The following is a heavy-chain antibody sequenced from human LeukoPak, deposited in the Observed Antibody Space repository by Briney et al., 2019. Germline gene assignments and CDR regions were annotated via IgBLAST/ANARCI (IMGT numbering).Heavy chain of an antibody. V-gene: IGHV1-8*02. CDR1: GYTFTSYG. CDR3: ARSHSSSTSWLTGYYYYYYGMDV. D-gene: IGHD2-2*01. CDR2: MNPNSSNT. J-gene: IGHJ6*02. Sequence: ASVKVSCKASGYTFTSYGISWVRQATGQGLEWMGWMNPNSSNTGYAQKFQGRVTMTRNTSISTAYMELSSLRSEDTAVYYCARSHSSSTSWLTGYYYYYYGMDVWGQGTTVTVS.